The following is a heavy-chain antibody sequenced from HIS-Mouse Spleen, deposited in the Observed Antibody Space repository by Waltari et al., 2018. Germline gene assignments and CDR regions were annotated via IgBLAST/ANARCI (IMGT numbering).Heavy chain of an antibody. CDR3: AKDKHHAFDY. V-gene: IGHV3-30*18. Sequence: QVQLVESGGGVVQPGRSMRLSCAASGFTCSSKGMHWVRQAPGKGLEWVAVISYDGSNKYYADSVKGRFTISRDNSKNTLYLQMNSLRAEDTAVYYCAKDKHHAFDYWGQGTLVTVSS. J-gene: IGHJ4*02. CDR2: ISYDGSNK. CDR1: GFTCSSKG.